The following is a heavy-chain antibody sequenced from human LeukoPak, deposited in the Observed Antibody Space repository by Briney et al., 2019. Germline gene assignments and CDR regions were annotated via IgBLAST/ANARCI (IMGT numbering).Heavy chain of an antibody. CDR3: ARDPARYYDGSDYHQFDF. CDR2: ISSSGGST. Sequence: GGSLRLSCAVSGFTFSSYAMSWVRQAPGRGLEWVSGISSSGGSTPHADSVKGRFTISRDNSKNMLYLQMNSLRAEDTAVYYCARDPARYYDGSDYHQFDFWGQGTLVTVSS. D-gene: IGHD3-22*01. J-gene: IGHJ4*02. CDR1: GFTFSSYA. V-gene: IGHV3-23*01.